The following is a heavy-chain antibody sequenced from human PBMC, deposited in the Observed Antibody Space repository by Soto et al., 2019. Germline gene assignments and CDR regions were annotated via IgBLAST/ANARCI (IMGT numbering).Heavy chain of an antibody. Sequence: SLRLSCTGSGFTFGDYAMSWVRRSPGKGLEWVGFIRSKAYGGTTEWAASVRGRFTLSRDDSKRIAYLQMNSLKTEDTGVYWCIRGTSPYGMAVWGQGTPVTSS. V-gene: IGHV3-49*04. CDR2: IRSKAYGGTT. CDR1: GFTFGDYA. J-gene: IGHJ6*02. D-gene: IGHD2-8*01. CDR3: IRGTSPYGMAV.